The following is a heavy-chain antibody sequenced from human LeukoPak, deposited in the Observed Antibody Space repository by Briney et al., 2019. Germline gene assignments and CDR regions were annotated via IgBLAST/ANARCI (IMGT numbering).Heavy chain of an antibody. V-gene: IGHV3-7*01. CDR3: ARCGVTAVSGTNYYYYMDV. CDR2: IQQDGSEK. CDR1: GFIFSEYW. D-gene: IGHD5-18*01. J-gene: IGHJ6*03. Sequence: GGSLRLSCAASGFIFSEYWMTWVRQAPGKGLEWVANIQQDGSEKYYVDSVEGRFTISRDNAKNSVYLQMNSLRAEDAAVYYCARCGVTAVSGTNYYYYMDVWGRGTAVTVSS.